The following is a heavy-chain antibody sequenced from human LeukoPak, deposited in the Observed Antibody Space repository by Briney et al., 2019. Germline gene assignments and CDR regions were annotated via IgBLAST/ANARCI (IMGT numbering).Heavy chain of an antibody. V-gene: IGHV4-59*04. CDR3: ALSITAAGIIDY. CDR2: VYSSGNP. J-gene: IGHJ4*02. D-gene: IGHD6-13*01. Sequence: GSLRLSCAASGFTFSSYAMSWVRQPPGKGLDWIGGVYSSGNPYYNPSLRSRVTIFVDPSKNQFSLRLTSVTAADTAVYYCALSITAAGIIDYWGQGTLVTVTS. CDR1: GFTFSSYA.